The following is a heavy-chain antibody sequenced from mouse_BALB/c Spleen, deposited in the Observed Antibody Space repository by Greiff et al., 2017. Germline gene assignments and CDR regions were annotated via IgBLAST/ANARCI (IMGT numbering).Heavy chain of an antibody. CDR1: GFTFTDYY. V-gene: IGHV7-3*02. CDR2: IRNKANGYTT. Sequence: EVKVVESGGGLVQPGGSLRLSCATSGFTFTDYYMSWVRQPPGKALEWLGFIRNKANGYTTEYSASVKGRFTISRDNSQSILYLEMNTLRAEDSATYYCARDIMAYWGQGTLVTVSA. CDR3: ARDIMAY. J-gene: IGHJ3*01.